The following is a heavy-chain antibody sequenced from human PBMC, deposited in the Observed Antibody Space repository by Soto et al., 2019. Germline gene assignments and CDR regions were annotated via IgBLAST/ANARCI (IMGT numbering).Heavy chain of an antibody. J-gene: IGHJ3*02. D-gene: IGHD2-15*01. Sequence: SETLSLTCTVSGGSISSSSYYWGWIRQPPGKGLEWIGSIYYSGSTYYNPSLKSRVTISVDTSKNQFSLKLSSVTAADTAVYYCASYSLRDIVVVVVSDAFDIWGQGTMVTVSS. V-gene: IGHV4-39*01. CDR3: ASYSLRDIVVVVVSDAFDI. CDR2: IYYSGST. CDR1: GGSISSSSYY.